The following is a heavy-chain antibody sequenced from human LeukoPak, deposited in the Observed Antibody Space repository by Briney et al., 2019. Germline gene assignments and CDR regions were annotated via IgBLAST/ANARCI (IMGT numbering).Heavy chain of an antibody. CDR3: AKEAGYSSRGGYFQH. Sequence: GGSLRLSCAASGSTFRSHTMNWVRQAPGKGLEWISYISNTGSVIYYADSVKGRFTISRDNSKNTLYLQMNSLRAEDTAVYYCAKEAGYSSRGGYFQHWGQGTLVTVSS. J-gene: IGHJ1*01. CDR1: GSTFRSHT. D-gene: IGHD6-19*01. V-gene: IGHV3-23*01. CDR2: ISNTGSVI.